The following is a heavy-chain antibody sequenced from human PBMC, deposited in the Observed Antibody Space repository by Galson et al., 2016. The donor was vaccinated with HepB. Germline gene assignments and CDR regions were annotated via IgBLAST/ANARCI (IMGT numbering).Heavy chain of an antibody. Sequence: PALVKPTQTLTLTCTLSGFSLSSSGVCVSWIRQPPGKALEWLARIDWDDDKYYSTSLRARLTISKDTSRNQVVLTMTNMDPVDTATYYCARSRPAVSIDYWGQGTLVTVSS. CDR3: ARSRPAVSIDY. CDR1: GFSLSSSGVC. CDR2: IDWDDDK. V-gene: IGHV2-70*11. J-gene: IGHJ4*02. D-gene: IGHD5/OR15-5a*01.